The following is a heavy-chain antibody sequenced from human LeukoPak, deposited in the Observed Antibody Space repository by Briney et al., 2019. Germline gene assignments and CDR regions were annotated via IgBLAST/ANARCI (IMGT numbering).Heavy chain of an antibody. Sequence: PGGSLRLSCVASGFTFINYEMNWVRQAPGKGLEWVSSISNSATTIYYADSVKGRFTISRDNAKNSLYLQMNSLRAEDTAVYYCARPYSHFGLFDNWGQGPLVTVSS. CDR3: ARPYSHFGLFDN. CDR2: ISNSATTI. J-gene: IGHJ4*02. CDR1: GFTFINYE. D-gene: IGHD2-21*01. V-gene: IGHV3-48*03.